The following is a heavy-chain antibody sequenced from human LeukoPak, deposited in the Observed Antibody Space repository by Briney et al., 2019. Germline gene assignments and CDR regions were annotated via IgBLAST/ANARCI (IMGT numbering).Heavy chain of an antibody. Sequence: ASVKVSCKASRYTFTSYGIGWVRQAPGQGLEWMGWISAYNGNTNYAQKLQGRVTMTRDMSTTTDYMELSSLRSEDTAVYYCARDNSVGDIAWWFDPWGQGTLVTVSS. D-gene: IGHD3-16*02. CDR3: ARDNSVGDIAWWFDP. V-gene: IGHV1-18*01. J-gene: IGHJ5*02. CDR2: ISAYNGNT. CDR1: RYTFTSYG.